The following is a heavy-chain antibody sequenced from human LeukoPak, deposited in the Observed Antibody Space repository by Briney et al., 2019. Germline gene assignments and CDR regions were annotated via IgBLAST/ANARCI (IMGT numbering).Heavy chain of an antibody. CDR1: GFTFSGSA. V-gene: IGHV3-73*01. CDR3: ARGKMATQPYYFDY. D-gene: IGHD5-12*01. Sequence: EGSLRLSCAASGFTFSGSAMHWVRQASGKGLEWVGRIRSKANSYATAYAASVKGRFTISRDDSKNTAYLQMNSLKTEDTALYHCARGKMATQPYYFDYWGQGTLVTVSS. J-gene: IGHJ4*02. CDR2: IRSKANSYAT.